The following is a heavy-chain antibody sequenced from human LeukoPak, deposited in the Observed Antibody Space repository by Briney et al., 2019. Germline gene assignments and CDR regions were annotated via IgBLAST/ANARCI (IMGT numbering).Heavy chain of an antibody. Sequence: KSSETLSLTCAVYGGSFSGYYWSWIRQPPGKGLEWIGEINHSGSTNYNPSLKSRVTISVDTSKNQFSLKLSSVTAADTAVYYCATRILYPRGFDYWGQGTLVTVSS. V-gene: IGHV4-34*01. D-gene: IGHD2-15*01. CDR3: ATRILYPRGFDY. CDR2: INHSGST. CDR1: GGSFSGYY. J-gene: IGHJ4*02.